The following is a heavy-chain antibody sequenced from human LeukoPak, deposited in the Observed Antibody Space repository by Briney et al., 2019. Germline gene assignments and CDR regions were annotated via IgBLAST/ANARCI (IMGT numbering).Heavy chain of an antibody. CDR3: AREGLDFWSGYPEGYYFDY. J-gene: IGHJ4*02. CDR1: GFTFSSYW. D-gene: IGHD3-3*01. CDR2: INTDGSST. V-gene: IGHV3-74*01. Sequence: PGGSLRLSCAASGFTFSSYWMHWVRQAPGKGLVWVSRINTDGSSTSYADSVKGRFTISRDNAKNTLYLQMNSLRAEDTAVYYCAREGLDFWSGYPEGYYFDYWGQGTLVTVSS.